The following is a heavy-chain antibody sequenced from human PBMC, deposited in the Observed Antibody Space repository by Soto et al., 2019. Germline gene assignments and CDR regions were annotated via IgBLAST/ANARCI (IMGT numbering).Heavy chain of an antibody. CDR2: IYYSGRT. D-gene: IGHD6-19*01. V-gene: IGHV4-59*01. J-gene: IGHJ4*02. CDR1: GASISSYY. Sequence: QVPLQESGPGLVKPSETLSLTCTDSGASISSYYWSWIRQPPGKLLEWIGYIYYSGRTNYNPSLKSRVTISVDTSKNQFSLKLSSVTAAATAVYYCARRPYSSGIDWGQGTLVTVSS. CDR3: ARRPYSSGID.